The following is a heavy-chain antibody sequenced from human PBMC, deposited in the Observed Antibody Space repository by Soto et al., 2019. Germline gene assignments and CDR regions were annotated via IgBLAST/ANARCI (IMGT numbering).Heavy chain of an antibody. V-gene: IGHV3-21*01. Sequence: EVQLVESGGGLVKPGGSLRLSCAASGFTFSSYSMNWVRQAPGKGLEWVSSISSRSSYIYYADSVKGRFTISRDNAKNSLYLQMNSLRAEDTAVYYCARVGETYYYDSSPILDAFDIWGQGTMVTVSS. D-gene: IGHD3-22*01. J-gene: IGHJ3*02. CDR3: ARVGETYYYDSSPILDAFDI. CDR2: ISSRSSYI. CDR1: GFTFSSYS.